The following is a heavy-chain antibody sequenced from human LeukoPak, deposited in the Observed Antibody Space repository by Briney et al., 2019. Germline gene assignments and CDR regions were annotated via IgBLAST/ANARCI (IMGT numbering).Heavy chain of an antibody. V-gene: IGHV3-11*04. CDR2: ISSSGSTI. CDR3: ARDARSSWYYFDY. J-gene: IGHJ4*02. CDR1: GFTFSDYY. Sequence: GGSLRLSCAASGFTFSDYYMSWIRQAPGKGLEWVSYISSSGSTIYYADSVKGRFTISRDNAKNSLYLQMNSLRAEDTAVYYCARDARSSWYYFDYWGQGTLVTVSS. D-gene: IGHD6-13*01.